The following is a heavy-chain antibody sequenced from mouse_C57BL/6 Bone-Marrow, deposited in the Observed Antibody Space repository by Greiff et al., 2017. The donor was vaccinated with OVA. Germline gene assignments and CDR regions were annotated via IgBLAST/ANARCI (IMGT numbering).Heavy chain of an antibody. J-gene: IGHJ2*01. CDR1: GYAFSSSW. D-gene: IGHD2-3*01. Sequence: VQLVESGPELVKPGTSVKISCKASGYAFSSSWMNWVKQRPGKGLEWIGRIYPGDGDTNYNGKFKGKATLTADKSSSTAYMQLSSLTSEDSAVYFCARHEDGYYASYFDYWGQGTTLTVSS. CDR2: IYPGDGDT. V-gene: IGHV1-82*01. CDR3: ARHEDGYYASYFDY.